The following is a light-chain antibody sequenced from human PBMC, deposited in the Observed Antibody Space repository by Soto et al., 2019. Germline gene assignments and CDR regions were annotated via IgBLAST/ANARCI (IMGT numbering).Light chain of an antibody. CDR2: KAS. J-gene: IGKJ1*01. CDR1: QNVNGW. CDR3: QQYVTLCT. Sequence: DIQMTQSPSTLSASVGDRVTITCRASQNVNGWLAWYQQKPGKAPKLLINKASSLESGVPSRFSGRGFGTEFTLTISSLQTDDFATYYCQQYVTLCTFGHGTKVEVK. V-gene: IGKV1-5*03.